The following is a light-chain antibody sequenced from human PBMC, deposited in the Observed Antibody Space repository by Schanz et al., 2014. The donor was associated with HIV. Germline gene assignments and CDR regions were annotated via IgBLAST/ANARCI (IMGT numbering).Light chain of an antibody. CDR2: GAS. V-gene: IGKV1-39*01. Sequence: IQVTQSPSSLSASVGDRVTITCRAGQSIGTNVNWYQQKPGKAPKVLIYGASKLQSGAPSRFSGSASGTDFSLTISSLQPEDFATYYCQQSYSTPWTFGQGTKVEIK. CDR1: QSIGTN. J-gene: IGKJ1*01. CDR3: QQSYSTPWT.